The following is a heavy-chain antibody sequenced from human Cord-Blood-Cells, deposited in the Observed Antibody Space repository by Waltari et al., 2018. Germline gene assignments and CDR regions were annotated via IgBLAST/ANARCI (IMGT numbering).Heavy chain of an antibody. CDR3: ARSIRLPTVTTYYYYYGMDV. Sequence: EVPLVESGGGFGQPGGALRLTCAAPGFCFSSYWRHWVRQASGKGRVWVSRINIDGSSTSYADSVKGRFTISRDNAKNTLYLQMNSLRAEDTAVYYCARSIRLPTVTTYYYYYGMDVWGQGTTVTVSS. J-gene: IGHJ6*02. CDR1: GFCFSSYW. D-gene: IGHD4-17*01. CDR2: INIDGSST. V-gene: IGHV3-74*01.